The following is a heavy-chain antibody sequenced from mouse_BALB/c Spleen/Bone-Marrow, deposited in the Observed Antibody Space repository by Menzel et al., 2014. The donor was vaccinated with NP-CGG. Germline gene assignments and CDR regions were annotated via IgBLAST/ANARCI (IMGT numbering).Heavy chain of an antibody. CDR3: ARGDFDFEAWFTY. J-gene: IGHJ3*01. D-gene: IGHD2-4*01. CDR1: GYAFSSYW. V-gene: IGHV1-80*01. CDR2: IYPGDGDI. Sequence: QVQLKESGAELVRPGSSVKISCKASGYAFSSYWMNWVQQRPGQGLEWIGQIYPGDGDINYNGKFKGKATLTADKSSGTAYMQFSSLTSEDPAVYFCARGDFDFEAWFTYWGQGTLVTVPA.